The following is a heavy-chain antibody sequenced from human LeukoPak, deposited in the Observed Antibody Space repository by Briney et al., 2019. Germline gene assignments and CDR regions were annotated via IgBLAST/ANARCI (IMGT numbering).Heavy chain of an antibody. D-gene: IGHD6-13*01. Sequence: PSETLSLTCAVSGYSISSGYYWGWIRQPPGKGLEWIGSIYHSGSTYYNPSLKSRVTMSVDTSKNQFSLKLSSVTAADTAVYYCARLLYSSSWYGFEYYSDYWGQGTLVTVSS. CDR1: GYSISSGYY. CDR3: ARLLYSSSWYGFEYYSDY. J-gene: IGHJ4*02. CDR2: IYHSGST. V-gene: IGHV4-38-2*01.